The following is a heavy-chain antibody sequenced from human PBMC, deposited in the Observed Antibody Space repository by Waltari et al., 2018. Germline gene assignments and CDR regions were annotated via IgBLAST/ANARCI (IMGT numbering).Heavy chain of an antibody. Sequence: QVQLVQSGAGVKKPGASVKVSCKVSGYTLTELSMHWVRQAPGKGREGMGGFDPEEGETIYAQKFQGRVTMTEDTSTDTAYMWLSSLRSEDTAVYYCATLRLSGSYSPGDYWGQGTLVTVSS. D-gene: IGHD1-26*01. V-gene: IGHV1-24*01. J-gene: IGHJ4*02. CDR3: ATLRLSGSYSPGDY. CDR2: FDPEEGET. CDR1: GYTLTELS.